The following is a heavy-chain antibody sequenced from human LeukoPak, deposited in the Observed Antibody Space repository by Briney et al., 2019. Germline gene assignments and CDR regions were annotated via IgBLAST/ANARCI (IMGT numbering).Heavy chain of an antibody. CDR3: ARTQRWPQFLDY. Sequence: SETLSLTCTVSGGSVSSGSYYWSWIRQPPGKGLEWIGYIYYSGSTNYNPSLKSRVTISVDTSKNQFSLKLSSVTAADTAVYYCARTQRWPQFLDYWGQGTLVTVSS. D-gene: IGHD5-24*01. J-gene: IGHJ4*02. CDR2: IYYSGST. V-gene: IGHV4-61*01. CDR1: GGSVSSGSYY.